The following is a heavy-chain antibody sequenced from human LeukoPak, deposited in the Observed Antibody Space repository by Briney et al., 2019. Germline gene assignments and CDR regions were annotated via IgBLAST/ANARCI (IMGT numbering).Heavy chain of an antibody. CDR3: ARDKYDILTGYQPPDY. D-gene: IGHD3-9*01. Sequence: ASVKVSCKASGYTFTGYYMHWVRQAPGQGLEWMGWINPNSGGTNYAQKFQGRVTMTRDTSISTAYMELSRLRSDDTAVYYCARDKYDILTGYQPPDYWGQGTLVTVSS. J-gene: IGHJ4*02. V-gene: IGHV1-2*02. CDR2: INPNSGGT. CDR1: GYTFTGYY.